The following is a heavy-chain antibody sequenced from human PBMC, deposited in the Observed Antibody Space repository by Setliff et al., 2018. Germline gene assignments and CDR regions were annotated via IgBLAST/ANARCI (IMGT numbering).Heavy chain of an antibody. Sequence: SETLSLTCTVSGGSISSYYWSWIRQPPGKGLEWIGYIYYSGSTDSHPSLRSRVSISIDTSKNQFSLNVRSVTAADTAVYYCAGGRRYDYGWDFDYWGQGTLVTVSS. CDR2: IYYSGST. J-gene: IGHJ4*02. V-gene: IGHV4-59*08. CDR1: GGSISSYY. D-gene: IGHD4-17*01. CDR3: AGGRRYDYGWDFDY.